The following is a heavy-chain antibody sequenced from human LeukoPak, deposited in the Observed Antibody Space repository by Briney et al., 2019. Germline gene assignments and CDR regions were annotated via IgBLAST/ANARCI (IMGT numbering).Heavy chain of an antibody. V-gene: IGHV3-64D*06. CDR3: VKGSPYSSGPFGYYYYGMDV. D-gene: IGHD6-19*01. CDR2: ISSNGDYT. Sequence: GGSLRLSCSASGFTFSSYATQWVRQAPGKGLEYVSAISSNGDYTYYADSVKGRFTVSRDNSKNTLYLQMSSLRPEDTAVYYCVKGSPYSSGPFGYYYYGMDVWGQGTTVTVSS. CDR1: GFTFSSYA. J-gene: IGHJ6*02.